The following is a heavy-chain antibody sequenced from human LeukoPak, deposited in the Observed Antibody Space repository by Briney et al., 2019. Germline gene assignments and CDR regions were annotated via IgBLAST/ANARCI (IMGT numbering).Heavy chain of an antibody. Sequence: GGSLRFSCAASGFTFSDSYMTWIRQAPGKGLEWVSYIINSGSSIYYADSVKGRFTTSRDNAKSSLYLQMNSLRAEDTAVYYCGRGHWGLDYWGQGALVTVSS. CDR1: GFTFSDSY. V-gene: IGHV3-11*04. CDR2: IINSGSSI. CDR3: GRGHWGLDY. J-gene: IGHJ4*02. D-gene: IGHD7-27*01.